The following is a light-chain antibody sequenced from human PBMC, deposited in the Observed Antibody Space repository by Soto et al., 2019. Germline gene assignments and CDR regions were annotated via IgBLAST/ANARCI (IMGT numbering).Light chain of an antibody. Sequence: QSVLTQPPSVSGAPGQRVTISCTGSSSNIGAGYDVHWYQQLPGTAPKLLIYGNSNRPSGVPDRFSGSKSGTSASLAITGLQAEDEDDYYCQSYDSTLGGLYVFGTGTKVTVL. CDR3: QSYDSTLGGLYV. CDR2: GNS. CDR1: SSNIGAGYD. V-gene: IGLV1-40*01. J-gene: IGLJ1*01.